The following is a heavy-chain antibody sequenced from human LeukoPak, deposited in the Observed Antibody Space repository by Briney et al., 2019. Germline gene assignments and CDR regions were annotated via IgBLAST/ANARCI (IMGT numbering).Heavy chain of an antibody. V-gene: IGHV4-59*01. D-gene: IGHD4-23*01. CDR1: GGSISTYY. Sequence: SETLSLTCTVSGGSISTYYWGWIRQPPGKGLEWIGFIHYSGHSKYNPSLESRVTMSVDTSKNQLSLQLRSLTAADTAVYYCARESAGGGQHSWFDPWGQGTLVTVSS. CDR2: IHYSGHS. CDR3: ARESAGGGQHSWFDP. J-gene: IGHJ5*01.